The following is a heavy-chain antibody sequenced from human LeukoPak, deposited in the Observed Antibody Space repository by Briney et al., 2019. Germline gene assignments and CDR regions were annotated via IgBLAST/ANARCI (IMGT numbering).Heavy chain of an antibody. V-gene: IGHV3-21*01. D-gene: IGHD3-10*01. CDR1: GFTFSSYS. J-gene: IGHJ6*03. CDR2: ISSSSSYI. Sequence: PGRSLRLSCAASGFTFSSYSMNWVRQAPGRGLEWVSSISSSSSYIYYADSVKGRFTISRDNAKNSLYLQMNSLRAEDTAVYYCARLFGPTSDYYYMDVWGKGTTVTVSS. CDR3: ARLFGPTSDYYYMDV.